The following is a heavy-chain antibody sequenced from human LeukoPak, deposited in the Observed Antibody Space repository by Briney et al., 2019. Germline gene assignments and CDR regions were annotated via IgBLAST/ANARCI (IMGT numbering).Heavy chain of an antibody. J-gene: IGHJ4*02. V-gene: IGHV4-39*07. CDR3: ARARESMTTAGSYFDF. D-gene: IGHD6-13*01. CDR1: GGSISSSSYY. CDR2: IYYSGST. Sequence: PSETLSLTCTVSGGSISSSSYYWGWIRQPPGKGLEWIGSIYYSGSTYYNPSLKSRVTISVDTSKNQFSLKLSSVTAADTAVYYCARARESMTTAGSYFDFWGQGTLVTVSS.